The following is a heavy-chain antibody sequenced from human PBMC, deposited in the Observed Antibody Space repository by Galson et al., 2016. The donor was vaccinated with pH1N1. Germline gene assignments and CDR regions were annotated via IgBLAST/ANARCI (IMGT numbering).Heavy chain of an antibody. CDR2: ITSGSGGI. CDR1: GFSFSSYT. V-gene: IGHV3-48*01. J-gene: IGHJ2*01. D-gene: IGHD3-3*01. Sequence: SLRLSCAASGFSFSSYTMNWVRQAPGKALEWLSHITSGSGGINYADSVKGRFTISRGNAKNSLFLAIDSLRAEDTAVYYCTRCANGPLDFWVFDLWGRGTLVSVSP. CDR3: TRCANGPLDFWVFDL.